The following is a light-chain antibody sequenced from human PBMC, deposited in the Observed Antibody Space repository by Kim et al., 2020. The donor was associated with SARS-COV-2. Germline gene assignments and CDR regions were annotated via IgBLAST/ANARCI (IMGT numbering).Light chain of an antibody. CDR1: SSNIGSNT. Sequence: QSVLTQPPSASGTPGQRVTISCSGSSSNIGSNTVNWYQQLPGTAPKLLIYSNNQRPSGVPDRCSGSKSGTSASLAISGLQPDDEADYYCAAWDDSLNGPVFGGGTKLTVL. CDR2: SNN. V-gene: IGLV1-44*01. CDR3: AAWDDSLNGPV. J-gene: IGLJ3*02.